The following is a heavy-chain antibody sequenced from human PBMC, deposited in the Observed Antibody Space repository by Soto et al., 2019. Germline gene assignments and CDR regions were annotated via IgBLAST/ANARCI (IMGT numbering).Heavy chain of an antibody. CDR1: GFTFSSYA. J-gene: IGHJ4*02. CDR2: IIYSGGST. D-gene: IGHD3-10*01. V-gene: IGHV3-23*01. CDR3: ARDSPEYGTGSPLES. Sequence: GWSLRLSCAASGFTFSSYAMSWVRQAPGKGLEWLSIIYSGGSTKYADSVKDRFTISRDTSKNTVYLHMDRLRAEDTAVYYCARDSPEYGTGSPLESWGQGTLVTVSS.